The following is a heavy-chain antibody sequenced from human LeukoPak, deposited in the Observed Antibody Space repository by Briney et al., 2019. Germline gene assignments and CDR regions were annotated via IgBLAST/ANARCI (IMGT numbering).Heavy chain of an antibody. Sequence: ASETLSLTCTVSGGSISSSVYYWGWIRQPPGKGLEWIGSTYSNPSLNTRVTISVDTSGNQFSLKMSSVTAADTAVYYCARQYSSSFGTTSVWGKGTTVTVSS. J-gene: IGHJ6*04. CDR3: ARQYSSSFGTTSV. CDR2: T. V-gene: IGHV4-39*01. D-gene: IGHD6-6*01. CDR1: GGSISSSVYY.